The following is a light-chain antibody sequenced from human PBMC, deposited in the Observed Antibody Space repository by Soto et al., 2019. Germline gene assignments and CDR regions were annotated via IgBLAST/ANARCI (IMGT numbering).Light chain of an antibody. Sequence: DIQMTQSPSSLSASVGGTVTITCRASRGITTFLAWYQQKPGGVPNLLIHSAWSLRSGVPSRFSGGGSGTTFTLTISGLLPEDVATYYCQYYNRAPLTFGGGTKVEI. CDR3: QYYNRAPLT. CDR2: SAW. V-gene: IGKV1-27*01. CDR1: RGITTF. J-gene: IGKJ4*01.